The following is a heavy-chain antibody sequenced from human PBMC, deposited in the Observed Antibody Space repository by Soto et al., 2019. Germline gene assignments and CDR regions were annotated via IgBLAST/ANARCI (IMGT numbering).Heavy chain of an antibody. CDR1: GGTFSSYA. V-gene: IGHV1-69*13. CDR2: IIPIFGTA. J-gene: IGHJ6*02. Sequence: GASVKVSCKASGGTFSSYAISWVRQAPGQGLEWMGGIIPIFGTANYAQKFQGRVTITADESTSTAYMELSSLRSEDTAVYYCARDRQYYDFWSGPLKCCYYYGMDVWGQGTTVTVSS. CDR3: ARDRQYYDFWSGPLKCCYYYGMDV. D-gene: IGHD3-3*01.